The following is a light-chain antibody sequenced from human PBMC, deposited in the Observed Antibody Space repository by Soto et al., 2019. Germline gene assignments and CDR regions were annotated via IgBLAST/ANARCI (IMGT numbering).Light chain of an antibody. CDR2: AAS. J-gene: IGKJ2*01. Sequence: DIQMTQSPSSLSAFIGDRVTITCRTSHNISSHLNWYHQKPGKAPNLLIYAASGLQSGVPSAFSGSESETDCPLTIASLQHDDFATYYSQQSFSIPYTFGQGTKLQIK. CDR3: QQSFSIPYT. V-gene: IGKV1-39*01. CDR1: HNISSH.